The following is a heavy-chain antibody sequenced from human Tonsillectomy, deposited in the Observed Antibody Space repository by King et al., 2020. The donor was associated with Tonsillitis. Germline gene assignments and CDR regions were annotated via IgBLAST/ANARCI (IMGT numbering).Heavy chain of an antibody. CDR1: GYSFTNYW. D-gene: IGHD2-15*01. CDR3: ARRSGYWGGGSCPSDYYYMDV. J-gene: IGHJ6*03. V-gene: IGHV5-51*01. CDR2: IYPGDSDT. Sequence: QLVQSGAEVKKPGESLKISCKGSGYSFTNYWIGWVRQMPGKGLEWMGIIYPGDSDTTYSPSFQGQVTISADKSISTAYLQWSSLKASDTAMYYCARRSGYWGGGSCPSDYYYMDVWGKGTTVTVSS.